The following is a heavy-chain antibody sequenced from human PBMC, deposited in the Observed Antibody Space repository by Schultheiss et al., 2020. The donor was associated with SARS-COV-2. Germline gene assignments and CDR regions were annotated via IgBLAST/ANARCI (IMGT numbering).Heavy chain of an antibody. CDR3: TRHVYTNNPDNWFDP. CDR1: GSSISTSSYY. V-gene: IGHV4-39*01. Sequence: SETLSLTCTVSGSSISTSSYYWGWIRQSPGKGLEWIGSLYYTGSTSYNPSVNGRGTLSMDTSGNYFSLKLRAVTAADTAVYYCTRHVYTNNPDNWFDPWGQGTLVTVSS. J-gene: IGHJ5*02. D-gene: IGHD1/OR15-1a*01. CDR2: LYYTGST.